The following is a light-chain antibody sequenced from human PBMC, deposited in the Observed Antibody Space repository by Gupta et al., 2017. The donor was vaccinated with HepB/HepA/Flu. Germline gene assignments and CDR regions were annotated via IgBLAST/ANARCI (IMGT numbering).Light chain of an antibody. J-gene: IGLJ2*01. Sequence: SYELPQPPSVSVSPGQTASITCSGDKLGDKYACWYQQKPGQSPVLVIYQDSKRPSGIPERFSGYNSGNTATLTISGTQAMDEADYYCQAWDSSTFGVFGGGTKLTVL. CDR1: KLGDKY. CDR2: QDS. CDR3: QAWDSSTFGV. V-gene: IGLV3-1*01.